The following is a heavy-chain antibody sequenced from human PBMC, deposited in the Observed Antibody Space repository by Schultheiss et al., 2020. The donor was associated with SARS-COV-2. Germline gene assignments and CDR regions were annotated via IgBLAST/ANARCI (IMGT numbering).Heavy chain of an antibody. J-gene: IGHJ6*02. CDR2: ISGSGGST. D-gene: IGHD1-20*01. CDR3: ARGRHNWNVDLYGMDV. V-gene: IGHV3-23*01. CDR1: GFTFSSYA. Sequence: GGSLRLSCAASGFTFSSYAMSWVRQAPGKGLEWVSAISGSGGSTYYADSVKGRFTISRDNSKNTLYLQMNSLRAEDTAVYYCARGRHNWNVDLYGMDVWGQGTTVTVSS.